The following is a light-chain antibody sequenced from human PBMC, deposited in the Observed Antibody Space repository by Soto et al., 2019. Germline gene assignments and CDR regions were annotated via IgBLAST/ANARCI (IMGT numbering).Light chain of an antibody. J-gene: IGKJ2*01. CDR3: QQRNSWPLT. CDR2: DAS. CDR1: QSVSSD. V-gene: IGKV3-11*01. Sequence: ETVLTQSPATLSLSPGERATLSCRASQSVSSDLAWYQQKPGQAPRLLIYDASNRATDIPARFSGSGSGTDFALTISSLEPEDFAVYYCQQRNSWPLTFGQGTRLEIK.